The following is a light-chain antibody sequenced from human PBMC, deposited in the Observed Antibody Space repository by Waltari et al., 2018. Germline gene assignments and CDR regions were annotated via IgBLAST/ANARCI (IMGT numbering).Light chain of an antibody. J-gene: IGLJ2*01. Sequence: QSALTQPPSASGSPGPSVTISCTGTSSDVGGYNYVSWYQQHPGKVPNLVIFEVSKRPSGVPDRFSGSRSGNTASLTVSGLQAEDEADYYCSSYAGSNTYVLFGGGTKLTVL. V-gene: IGLV2-8*01. CDR3: SSYAGSNTYVL. CDR1: SSDVGGYNY. CDR2: EVS.